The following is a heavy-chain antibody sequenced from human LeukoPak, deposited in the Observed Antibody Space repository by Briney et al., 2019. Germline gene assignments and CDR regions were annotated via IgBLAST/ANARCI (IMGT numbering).Heavy chain of an antibody. Sequence: GESLKISCEVSGYKFTNYWIGWVRQMPGKGLEWMGIISPGDSDTRYSPAFQGQVTISVDKSINTAYLQWSSLKASDTAMYFCARHLTDYGSGSPYNYYYYMDVWGNGTTVTISS. CDR1: GYKFTNYW. V-gene: IGHV5-51*01. D-gene: IGHD3-10*01. CDR2: ISPGDSDT. J-gene: IGHJ6*03. CDR3: ARHLTDYGSGSPYNYYYYMDV.